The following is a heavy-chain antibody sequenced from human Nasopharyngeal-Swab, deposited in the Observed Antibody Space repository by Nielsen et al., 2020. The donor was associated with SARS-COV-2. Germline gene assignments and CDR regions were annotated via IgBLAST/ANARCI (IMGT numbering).Heavy chain of an antibody. D-gene: IGHD3-16*01. CDR3: ARDIGGGRYGSDY. J-gene: IGHJ4*02. CDR1: GFVFSIYG. Sequence: GSLRLSCAASGFVFSIYGMNWVRQAPGKGLEWVSSISSRSSNIYYADSVKGRFTISRDNAKNSLYLQMNSLRAEDTAVYYCARDIGGGRYGSDYWGQGTLVTVSS. CDR2: ISSRSSNI. V-gene: IGHV3-21*01.